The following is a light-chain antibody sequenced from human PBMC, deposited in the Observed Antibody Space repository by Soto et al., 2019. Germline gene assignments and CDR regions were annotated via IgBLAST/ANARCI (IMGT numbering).Light chain of an antibody. V-gene: IGLV1-47*01. CDR3: VAWDDNLSARV. CDR2: MNN. J-gene: IGLJ3*02. Sequence: QSVLTQPPSLSGTPGQTVTISCIGSRSNIGSAIVHWYQQIPGTAPKHLIYMNNQRPSGVPDRFSGSKSGTSASLVITGLRLEDEADYYCVAWDDNLSARVFGGGTKLTVL. CDR1: RSNIGSAI.